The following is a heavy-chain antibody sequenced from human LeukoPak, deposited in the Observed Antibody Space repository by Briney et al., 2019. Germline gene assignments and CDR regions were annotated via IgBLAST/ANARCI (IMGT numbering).Heavy chain of an antibody. V-gene: IGHV3-74*01. J-gene: IGHJ4*02. Sequence: GGSLRLSCAASGFSFSTQRMHWVRQAPGKGLVWVALIYGDGGFTRYADSVKGRFTISRDNAKNTVYLQMNSLRVEDTAAYYCARVYETNGYLYWGQGSLVTVSS. CDR2: IYGDGGFT. CDR1: GFSFSTQR. CDR3: ARVYETNGYLY. D-gene: IGHD3-22*01.